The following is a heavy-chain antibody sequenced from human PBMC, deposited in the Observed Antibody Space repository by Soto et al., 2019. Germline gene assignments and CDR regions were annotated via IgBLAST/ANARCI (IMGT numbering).Heavy chain of an antibody. CDR3: ARRHEFGGNSDAFDI. V-gene: IGHV1-69*15. CDR1: GGTFSTSS. D-gene: IGHD2-21*02. CDR2: ILPIFGTA. Sequence: QVQLVQSGAEVKKPGSSVKVSCKASGGTFSTSSMNWVRQAPEQGPEWMGNILPIFGTADYAQKFQGRVTITANESTKTVYMELRSLLSADTAVYYCARRHEFGGNSDAFDIWGQGTVVTVSS. J-gene: IGHJ3*02.